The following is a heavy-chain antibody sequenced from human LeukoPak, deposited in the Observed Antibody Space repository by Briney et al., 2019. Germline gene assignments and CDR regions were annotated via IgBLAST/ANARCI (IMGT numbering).Heavy chain of an antibody. CDR3: AKERLGGNYGDYAVDY. V-gene: IGHV3-23*01. Sequence: GGSLRLSCAASGFTFTSYAMSWVRQTPGKGLEWVSSISGSGDGTYYAHSVKGRFTISRDNSKKTLDLHMDSLRAEDTAVYYCAKERLGGNYGDYAVDYWGQGTMVAVSS. CDR1: GFTFTSYA. CDR2: ISGSGDGT. J-gene: IGHJ4*02. D-gene: IGHD4-17*01.